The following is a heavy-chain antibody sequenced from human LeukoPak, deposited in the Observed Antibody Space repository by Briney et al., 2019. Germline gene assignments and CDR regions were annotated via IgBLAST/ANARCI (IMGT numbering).Heavy chain of an antibody. CDR1: GGSISSYY. CDR2: IYYSGST. V-gene: IGHV4-59*01. CDR3: ARGLTQIYYYDSSGYFDC. J-gene: IGHJ4*02. Sequence: SETLSLTCTVSGGSISSYYWSWIRQPPGKGLEWIGYIYYSGSTNYNPSLKSRVTISVDTSKNQFSLKLSSVTAADTAVYYCARGLTQIYYYDSSGYFDCWGQGTLVTVSS. D-gene: IGHD3-22*01.